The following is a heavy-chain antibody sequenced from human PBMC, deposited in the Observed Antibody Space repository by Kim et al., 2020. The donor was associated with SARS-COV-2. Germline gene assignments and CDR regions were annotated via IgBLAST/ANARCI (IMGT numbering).Heavy chain of an antibody. CDR1: GFTFSSYA. D-gene: IGHD3-3*01. CDR3: ATNLKGFGSGSFDP. CDR2: ISYDGSNK. J-gene: IGHJ5*02. Sequence: GGSLRLSCAASGFTFSSYAMHWVRQAPGKGLEWVAVISYDGSNKYYADSVKGRFTISRDNSKNTLYLQMNSLRAEDTAVYYCATNLKGFGSGSFDPWGQG. V-gene: IGHV3-30-3*01.